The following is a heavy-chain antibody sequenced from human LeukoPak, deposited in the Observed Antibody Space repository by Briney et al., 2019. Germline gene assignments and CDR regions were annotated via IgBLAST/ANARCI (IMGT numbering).Heavy chain of an antibody. V-gene: IGHV1-69*13. CDR1: GGTFSSYA. J-gene: IGHJ1*01. CDR3: AREDARWLPQVGYFQH. Sequence: SVKVSCKASGGTFSSYAISWVRQAPGQGLEWMGGIIPIFGTANYAQKFQGRVTITADESTSTAYMELSSLRSEDTAVYYCAREDARWLPQVGYFQHWGRGTLVTVSS. CDR2: IIPIFGTA. D-gene: IGHD5-24*01.